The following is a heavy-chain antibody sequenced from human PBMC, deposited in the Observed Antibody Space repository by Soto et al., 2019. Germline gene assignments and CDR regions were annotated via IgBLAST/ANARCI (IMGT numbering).Heavy chain of an antibody. CDR3: VSDGYCPSASCYTYFFDF. Sequence: VGSLRLSCAASGFSFSGFAMNWVRQAPGKGLEWVSYLSRSAVIAYYADSVKGRFTMSRDNYKNTLYLQMNSLRAEDTAEYYFVSDGYCPSASCYTYFFDFWGQGTKVTVSS. J-gene: IGHJ4*01. CDR2: LSRSAVIA. CDR1: GFSFSGFA. V-gene: IGHV3-48*01. D-gene: IGHD2-2*03.